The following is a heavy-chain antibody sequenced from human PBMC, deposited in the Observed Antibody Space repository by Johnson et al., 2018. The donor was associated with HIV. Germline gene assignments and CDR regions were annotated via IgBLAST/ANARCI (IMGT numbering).Heavy chain of an antibody. V-gene: IGHV3-30*04. D-gene: IGHD5-12*01. J-gene: IGHJ3*02. CDR3: ARVGWATSDAFDI. CDR2: TAFDGSKE. CDR1: GFTFSSYA. Sequence: QVQLMESGGGVVQPGRSLRLSCVVSGFTFSSYALHWVRQAPGKGLEWVAVTAFDGSKEKYADSVKGRFTISRDNLKNTLYLQLHSLRPEDTAIYYCARVGWATSDAFDIWGQGTMVTVSS.